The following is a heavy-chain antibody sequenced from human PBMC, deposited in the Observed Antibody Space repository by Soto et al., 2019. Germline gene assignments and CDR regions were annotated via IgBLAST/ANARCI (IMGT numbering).Heavy chain of an antibody. Sequence: PVESLTTSCLAPGYSFSNYCLVWVRQTPEKGLEWMGIVLPRDFDSRYSPSFHGQITLSADMSTNTAYLQWSSLKASDSAMYYCVRHETGYNPLDYWGQGTMVTVSS. CDR2: VLPRDFDS. CDR1: GYSFSNYC. J-gene: IGHJ4*02. D-gene: IGHD5-12*01. V-gene: IGHV5-51*01. CDR3: VRHETGYNPLDY.